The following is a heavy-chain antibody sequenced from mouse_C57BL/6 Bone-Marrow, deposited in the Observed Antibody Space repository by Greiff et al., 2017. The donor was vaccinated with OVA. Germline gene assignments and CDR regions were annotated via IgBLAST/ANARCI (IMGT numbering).Heavy chain of an antibody. CDR2: ISDGGSYT. CDR1: GFTFSSYA. V-gene: IGHV5-4*01. Sequence: DVQLVESGGGLVKPGGSLKLSCAASGFTFSSYAMSWVRQTPEKRLEWVATISDGGSYTYYPDNVKGRFTISRDNAKNNLYLQMSHLKSEDTAMYYCARDDYDVDYWGQGTSVTVSS. CDR3: ARDDYDVDY. D-gene: IGHD2-4*01. J-gene: IGHJ4*01.